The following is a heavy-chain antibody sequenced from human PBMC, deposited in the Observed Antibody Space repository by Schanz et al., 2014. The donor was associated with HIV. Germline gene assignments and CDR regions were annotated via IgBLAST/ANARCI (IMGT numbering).Heavy chain of an antibody. D-gene: IGHD5-18*01. J-gene: IGHJ5*02. CDR2: MNPNSGNT. V-gene: IGHV1-8*01. CDR1: GYTFTSYD. Sequence: QVQLVQSGAEVKKPGASVKVSCKASGYTFTSYDINWVRQATGQGLEWMGWMNPNSGNTGYAQKFQGRVTMTRNTSITTAYMELSSLRSEDTAVYFCAKMDAAMGINWFAPCAQATLPTVSS. CDR3: AKMDAAMGINWFAP.